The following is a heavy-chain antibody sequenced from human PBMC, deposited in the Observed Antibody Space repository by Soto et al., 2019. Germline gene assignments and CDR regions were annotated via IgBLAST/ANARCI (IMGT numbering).Heavy chain of an antibody. Sequence: EVQLVESGGGLVLPGRSLRLSCTASGFNFDDYAMHWVRQAPGKGLEWVSGISWSSGEIAYADSVKGRFTSSRDNAKNSLYLQMNSLRPEDTALYYCVRDMRPTRYYGLDVWGQGTTVTVSS. CDR1: GFNFDDYA. CDR2: ISWSSGEI. D-gene: IGHD4-17*01. CDR3: VRDMRPTRYYGLDV. J-gene: IGHJ6*02. V-gene: IGHV3-9*01.